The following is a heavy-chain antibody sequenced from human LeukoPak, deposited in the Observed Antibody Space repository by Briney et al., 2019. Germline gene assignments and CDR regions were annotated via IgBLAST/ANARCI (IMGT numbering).Heavy chain of an antibody. D-gene: IGHD3-22*01. Sequence: GGSLRLSCAASGFTFSSYGMHWVRQAPGKGLEWVAVISYDGSNKYYADSVKGRFTIPRDNSKNTLYLQMNSLRAEDTAVYYCAKDDSSGYYSHFDYWGQGTLVTVSS. CDR2: ISYDGSNK. CDR1: GFTFSSYG. V-gene: IGHV3-30*18. J-gene: IGHJ4*02. CDR3: AKDDSSGYYSHFDY.